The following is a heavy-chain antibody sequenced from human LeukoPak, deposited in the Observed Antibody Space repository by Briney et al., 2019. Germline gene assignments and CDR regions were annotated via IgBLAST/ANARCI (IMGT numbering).Heavy chain of an antibody. CDR2: ISPYSGNT. Sequence: ASVTVSCKASGYLFINYGISWLRQAPGQGLEGMGWISPYSGNTDYAQKLQGRVTMTTDTSTTTAYMELRSLRFDDTAVYYCARTSGVSVAGSPYYFDFWGQGTLISVSS. CDR3: ARTSGVSVAGSPYYFDF. J-gene: IGHJ4*02. CDR1: GYLFINYG. D-gene: IGHD6-19*01. V-gene: IGHV1-18*01.